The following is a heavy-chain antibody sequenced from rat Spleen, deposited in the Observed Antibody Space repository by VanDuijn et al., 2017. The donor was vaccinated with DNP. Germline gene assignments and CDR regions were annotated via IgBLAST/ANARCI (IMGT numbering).Heavy chain of an antibody. D-gene: IGHD4-3*01. J-gene: IGHJ1*01. V-gene: IGHV5S23*01. CDR2: ISTGGGNT. CDR3: ARHENSGYGWYFDF. CDR1: GFIFSDYA. Sequence: EVQLVESGGGLVQPGRSLKLSCAASGFIFSDYAMAWVRQAPTKGLEWVASISTGGGNTYYRDSVKGRFTISRDNAKSTLYLQMDSLRSEDTATYYCARHENSGYGWYFDFWGPGTMVTVSS.